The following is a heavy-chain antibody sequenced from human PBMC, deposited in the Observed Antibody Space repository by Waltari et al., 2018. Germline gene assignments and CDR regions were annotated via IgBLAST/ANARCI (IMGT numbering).Heavy chain of an antibody. J-gene: IGHJ5*02. CDR2: IRDKTRSFTT. V-gene: IGHV3-72*01. D-gene: IGHD1-7*01. CDR3: VKDGNYNGLWTLDR. Sequence: QLVGSGGGLVQPGGSLRLSCAASGFTISDHFMDWVRQAPGKGLEWIGRIRDKTRSFTTEYAASVKGRFTISRDDSKNLLYLQMNSLKVEDTAVYYCVKDGNYNGLWTLDRCGQGTLVTV. CDR1: GFTISDHF.